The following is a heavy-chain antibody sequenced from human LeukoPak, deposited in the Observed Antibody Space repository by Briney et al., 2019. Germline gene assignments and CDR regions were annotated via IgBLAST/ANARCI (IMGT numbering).Heavy chain of an antibody. CDR2: INGYNGKT. CDR3: ARDNRVFLSFGEGADH. D-gene: IGHD3-10*01. Sequence: ASVKVSCKASGYSLTRYALNWVRQAPGKGLEWLGWINGYNGKTNYAQKLEGRVTMTKDTSTSTAYMELRSLRSDDTAVYYCARDNRVFLSFGEGADHWGQGTLVTVSS. CDR1: GYSLTRYA. J-gene: IGHJ5*02. V-gene: IGHV1-18*01.